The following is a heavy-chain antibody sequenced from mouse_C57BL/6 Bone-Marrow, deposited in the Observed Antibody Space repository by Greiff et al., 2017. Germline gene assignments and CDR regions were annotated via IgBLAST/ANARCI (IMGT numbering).Heavy chain of an antibody. CDR1: GFSLTSYG. CDR2: IWSDGST. CDR3: ARHLNYVYYDAVDY. J-gene: IGHJ4*01. Sequence: QVQLKESGPGLVAPSQSLSITCTVSGFSLTSYGVHWVRQPPGKGLEWLVVIWSDGSTTYNSALKSRLSISKDNSKSHVILKMNSLHTDDKAMYYCARHLNYVYYDAVDYWGQGTSVTVSS. V-gene: IGHV2-6-1*01. D-gene: IGHD1-1*01.